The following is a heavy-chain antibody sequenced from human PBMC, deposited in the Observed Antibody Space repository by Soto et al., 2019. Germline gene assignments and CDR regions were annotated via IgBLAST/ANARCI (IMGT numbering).Heavy chain of an antibody. D-gene: IGHD6-19*01. J-gene: IGHJ6*02. CDR3: AMLGGWSGGSSGMDV. V-gene: IGHV3-72*01. Sequence: EVQLVESGGGLVQPGGSLRLSCAASGLIFSDYHMDWVRQAPGKGLEWVGRIRRKANSYTTEYAASVKGRSTISRDGTKYSLYLQMNSLKSEDTAVYYCAMLGGWSGGSSGMDVWGQGTTVTVSS. CDR1: GLIFSDYH. CDR2: IRRKANSYTT.